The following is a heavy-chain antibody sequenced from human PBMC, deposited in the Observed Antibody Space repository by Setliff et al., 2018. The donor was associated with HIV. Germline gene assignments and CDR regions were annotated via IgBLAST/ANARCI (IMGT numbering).Heavy chain of an antibody. CDR1: GFTFSYYG. D-gene: IGHD6-13*01. CDR2: ILFDGTYK. Sequence: GGSLRLSCAASGFTFSYYGVHWVRQAPGKGLDWVASILFDGTYKYYADSVRGRFTISRDNSKNTLYLQMNSLRAEDTAVYYCAKNLYRSGWSPLDYWGQGALVTVSS. V-gene: IGHV3-30*02. J-gene: IGHJ4*02. CDR3: AKNLYRSGWSPLDY.